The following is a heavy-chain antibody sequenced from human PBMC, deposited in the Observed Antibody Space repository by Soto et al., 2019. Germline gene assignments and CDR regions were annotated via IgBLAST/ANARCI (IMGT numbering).Heavy chain of an antibody. Sequence: QVQLVQSGAEVKKPGASVKVSCKASGYTFTSYGISWVRQAPGQGLEWMGWISAYNGNTNYAQKLQGRVTMTTDTSTSTAYMELRSLRSDDTAVYYCASVRGLAAAGTRGDWFDPWGQGTLVTVSS. CDR3: ASVRGLAAAGTRGDWFDP. D-gene: IGHD6-13*01. J-gene: IGHJ5*02. CDR1: GYTFTSYG. CDR2: ISAYNGNT. V-gene: IGHV1-18*01.